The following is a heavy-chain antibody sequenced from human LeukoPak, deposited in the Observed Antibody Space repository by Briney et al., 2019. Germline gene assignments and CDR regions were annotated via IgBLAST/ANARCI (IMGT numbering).Heavy chain of an antibody. D-gene: IGHD4-17*01. V-gene: IGHV4-39*01. CDR1: GGSISSSSYF. CDR2: VFYSGST. CDR3: ARQMNTVTADY. Sequence: SETLSLTCTVSGGSISSSSYFWGWIRQPPGKGLEWIGSVFYSGSTYYNPSLNSRVTISIDTSKNQFSLRLSSVTAADTAVYYCARQMNTVTADYWGQGTLVTVSS. J-gene: IGHJ4*02.